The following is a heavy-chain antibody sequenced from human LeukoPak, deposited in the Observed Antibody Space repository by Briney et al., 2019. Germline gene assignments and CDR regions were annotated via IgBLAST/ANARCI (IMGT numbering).Heavy chain of an antibody. Sequence: GGSLRLSCAASGFTFSSGMHWVRQAPGKGLEWVAVISHDGSNKYYADSVKGRFTISRDNAKNTLYLQMDSLSVEDTAVYYCAKLRGYYGSGQQITLDYWGQGTLVTVSS. CDR1: GFTFSSG. CDR3: AKLRGYYGSGQQITLDY. D-gene: IGHD3-10*01. J-gene: IGHJ4*02. CDR2: ISHDGSNK. V-gene: IGHV3-30*18.